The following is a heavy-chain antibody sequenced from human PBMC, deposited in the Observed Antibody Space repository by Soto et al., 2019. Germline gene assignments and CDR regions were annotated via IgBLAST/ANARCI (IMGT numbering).Heavy chain of an antibody. Sequence: GASVKVSCKASGYTFTSYDINWVRQATGQGLEWMGWMNPNSGNTGYAQKFQGRVTMTRNTSISTAYMELSSLRSEDTAVYYCARGGSYYGSGKLVSVYWGQGTLVTVSS. V-gene: IGHV1-8*01. CDR3: ARGGSYYGSGKLVSVY. CDR1: GYTFTSYD. CDR2: MNPNSGNT. D-gene: IGHD3-10*01. J-gene: IGHJ4*02.